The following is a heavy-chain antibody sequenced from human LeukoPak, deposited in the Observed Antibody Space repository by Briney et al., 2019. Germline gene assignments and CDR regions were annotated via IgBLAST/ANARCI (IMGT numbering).Heavy chain of an antibody. V-gene: IGHV3-7*01. Sequence: PGGSLRLSCAASGFTFSTYWMSWVRQAPGKGLEWVANIKQDGGEKYYVDSAKGRFTISRNNTKNSLYLQMNSLRDEDTAVYYCARVVVRRFDHWGQGTLVTVSS. CDR2: IKQDGGEK. CDR3: ARVVVRRFDH. D-gene: IGHD2-21*01. CDR1: GFTFSTYW. J-gene: IGHJ4*02.